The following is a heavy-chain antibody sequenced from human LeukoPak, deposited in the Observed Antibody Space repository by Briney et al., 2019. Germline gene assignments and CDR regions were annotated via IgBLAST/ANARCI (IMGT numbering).Heavy chain of an antibody. CDR2: INHSGST. CDR3: ARHLLLWFGELYYYYYVDV. V-gene: IGHV4-34*01. CDR1: GGSFSGYY. D-gene: IGHD3-10*01. Sequence: SETLSLTCAVYGGSFSGYYWSWIRQPPGKGLEWIGEINHSGSTNYNPSLKSRVTISVDTSKNQFSLKLSSVTAADTAVYYCARHLLLWFGELYYYYYVDVWGKGTTVTISS. J-gene: IGHJ6*03.